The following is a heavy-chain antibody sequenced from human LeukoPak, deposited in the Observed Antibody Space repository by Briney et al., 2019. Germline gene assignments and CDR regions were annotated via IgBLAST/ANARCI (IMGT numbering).Heavy chain of an antibody. CDR1: AFTFTSYA. CDR2: ISGSGGST. CDR3: AKDVRGSSSSWFDH. V-gene: IGHV3-23*01. Sequence: GGSLTLSCAASAFTFTSYAMSWVRHPPRKGLEWVSSISGSGGSTYYADSVKGRFTISRDNSKNTLYLQMNSLRAEDTAVYYCAKDVRGSSSSWFDHWGQGTLVTVSS. D-gene: IGHD6-6*01. J-gene: IGHJ5*02.